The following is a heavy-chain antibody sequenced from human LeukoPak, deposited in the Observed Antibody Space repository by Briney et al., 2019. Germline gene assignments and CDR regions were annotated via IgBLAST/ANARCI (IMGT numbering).Heavy chain of an antibody. CDR1: GFTFSSYA. CDR2: ISGSGGST. CDR3: AKCHRTYYYDSSGYYPDAFDI. J-gene: IGHJ3*02. V-gene: IGHV3-23*01. Sequence: GGSLRLSCAASGFTFSSYAMSWVRQAPGKGLEWVSAISGSGGSTNYADPVKGRFTISRDNSKNTLYLQMNSLRAEDTAVYYCAKCHRTYYYDSSGYYPDAFDIWGQGTMVTVSS. D-gene: IGHD3-22*01.